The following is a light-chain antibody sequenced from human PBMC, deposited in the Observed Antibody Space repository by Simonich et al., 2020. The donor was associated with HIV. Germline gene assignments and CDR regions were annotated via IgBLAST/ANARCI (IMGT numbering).Light chain of an antibody. Sequence: DIVMTQSPDSLAVSLGERDTINCKSSQSVLYSSNNKTYLALYQQKPGQPPKLLIYWATTRESGVPDRFSGSGSGTDFTLTISSLQAEDVAVYYCQQYYSSPPTFGPGTKVDIK. CDR2: WAT. V-gene: IGKV4-1*01. CDR3: QQYYSSPPT. J-gene: IGKJ3*01. CDR1: QSVLYSSNNKTY.